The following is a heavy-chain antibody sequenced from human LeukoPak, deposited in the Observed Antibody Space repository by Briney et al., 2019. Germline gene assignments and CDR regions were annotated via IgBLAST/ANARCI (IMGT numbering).Heavy chain of an antibody. CDR1: GGSISSSNW. J-gene: IGHJ3*02. CDR2: IYHSGST. Sequence: SETLSLTCAVSGGSISSSNWWSWVRQPPGKGLEWIGEIYHSGSTNYNPSLKSRVTISVDKSKNQFSLKLSSVTAADRAVYYCANKPSWIQQNTGDAFDIWGQGTMVTVSS. D-gene: IGHD5-18*01. CDR3: ANKPSWIQQNTGDAFDI. V-gene: IGHV4-4*02.